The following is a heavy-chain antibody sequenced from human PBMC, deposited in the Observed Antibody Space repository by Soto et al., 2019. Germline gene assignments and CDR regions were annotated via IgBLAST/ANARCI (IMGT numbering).Heavy chain of an antibody. CDR3: ARSIVVVTALDY. J-gene: IGHJ4*02. D-gene: IGHD2-21*02. CDR2: INPANGNT. CDR1: GYTFTAYS. V-gene: IGHV1-3*01. Sequence: ASVKVSCKATGYTFTAYSMHWVRQAPGQRLEWMGWINPANGNTKYSQKFQGRLTITSDTSAGTAYMELNSLTSEDTAVYYCARSIVVVTALDYWGQGTLVTVSS.